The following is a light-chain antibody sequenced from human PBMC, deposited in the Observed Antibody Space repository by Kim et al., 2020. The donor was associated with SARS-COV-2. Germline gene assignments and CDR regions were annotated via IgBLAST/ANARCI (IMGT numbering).Light chain of an antibody. CDR2: GAS. J-gene: IGKJ2*01. CDR1: QGVSNN. CDR3: HQYNDWPPGDT. Sequence: PGERAALPCRASQGVSNNLSWYKHKPGQPPRLRIYGASTRATGVPARFSGSGSGTDFTLPVSSLQSEDFAVYYCHQYNDWPPGDTFGQGTKLEI. V-gene: IGKV3-15*01.